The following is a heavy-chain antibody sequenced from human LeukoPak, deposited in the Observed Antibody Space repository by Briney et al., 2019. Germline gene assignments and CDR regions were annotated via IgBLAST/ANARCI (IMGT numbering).Heavy chain of an antibody. D-gene: IGHD3-3*01. CDR3: ATERITIFGVVIPHFDY. Sequence: ASVKVSFKASGGTFSSYAISWVRQAPGQGLEWMGGIIPIFGTANYAQKFQGRVTITTDESTSTAYMELSSLRSEDTAVYYCATERITIFGVVIPHFDYWGQGTLVTVSS. CDR1: GGTFSSYA. CDR2: IIPIFGTA. J-gene: IGHJ4*02. V-gene: IGHV1-69*05.